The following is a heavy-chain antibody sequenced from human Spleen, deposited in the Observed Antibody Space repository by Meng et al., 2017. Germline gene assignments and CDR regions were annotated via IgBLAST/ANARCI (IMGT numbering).Heavy chain of an antibody. D-gene: IGHD1-26*01. CDR2: IIPIFGTA. CDR3: ARFVIVGLEP. J-gene: IGHJ5*02. Sequence: GKRWRAGVEGKRAGSPGKASAKPSGGTLGSDAISWARQAPGQGLEWMGGIIPIFGTANYAQQFQGRVTITADESTSTAYMELSSLRSEDTAVYYCARFVIVGLEPWGQGTLVTVSS. CDR1: GGTLGSDA. V-gene: IGHV1-69*01.